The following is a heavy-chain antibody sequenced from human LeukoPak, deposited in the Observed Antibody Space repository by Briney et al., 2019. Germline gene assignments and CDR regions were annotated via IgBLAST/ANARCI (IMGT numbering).Heavy chain of an antibody. CDR1: GFTVSSNY. J-gene: IGHJ4*02. CDR3: AKGGYYYDSSGYPGH. D-gene: IGHD3-22*01. Sequence: GGSLRLSCAASGFTVSSNYMSWVRQAPGKGLEWVAFIRYDGSNKYYADSVKGRFTISRDNSKNTLYLQMNSLRAEDTAVYYCAKGGYYYDSSGYPGHWGQGTLVTVSS. V-gene: IGHV3-30*02. CDR2: IRYDGSNK.